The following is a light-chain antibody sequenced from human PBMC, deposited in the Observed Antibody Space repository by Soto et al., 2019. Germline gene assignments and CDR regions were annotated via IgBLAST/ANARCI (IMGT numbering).Light chain of an antibody. J-gene: IGKJ1*01. V-gene: IGKV3-15*01. CDR3: QLYGSSRWT. Sequence: EIVMTQSPATLSVSPGARATLSCRASQSVSSNLAWYQQKPGQAPRLLIYGASTRATGIPARFSGSGSGTEFNMTISSLQSEDFAVYFCQLYGSSRWTFGQGTKVDIK. CDR1: QSVSSN. CDR2: GAS.